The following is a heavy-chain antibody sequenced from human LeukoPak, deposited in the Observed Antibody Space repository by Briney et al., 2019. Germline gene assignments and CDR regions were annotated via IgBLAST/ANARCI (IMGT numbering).Heavy chain of an antibody. CDR1: GYSFTSYW. CDR2: IYPGDFDT. J-gene: IGHJ4*02. D-gene: IGHD6-6*01. Sequence: GESLKISCKGSGYSFTSYWVGWVRQMPGKGLEWMGIIYPGDFDTRYSPSFRGQVTISADKSISTAYLQWNSLKASDTAMYYCARASSSEFDYWGQGTLVTVSS. CDR3: ARASSSEFDY. V-gene: IGHV5-51*01.